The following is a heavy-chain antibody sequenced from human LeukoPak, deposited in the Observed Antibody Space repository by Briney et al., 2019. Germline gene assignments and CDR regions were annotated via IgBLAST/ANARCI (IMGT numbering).Heavy chain of an antibody. Sequence: PSETLSLTCTVSDGSISSYYWSWIRQPPGKGLEWIGYIYYSGSTNYNPSLKSRVTISVDTSKNQFSLKLSSVTAADTAVYYCARESGSTYYFDHWGQGTLVTVSS. CDR3: ARESGSTYYFDH. CDR2: IYYSGST. CDR1: DGSISSYY. V-gene: IGHV4-59*01. J-gene: IGHJ4*02. D-gene: IGHD1-26*01.